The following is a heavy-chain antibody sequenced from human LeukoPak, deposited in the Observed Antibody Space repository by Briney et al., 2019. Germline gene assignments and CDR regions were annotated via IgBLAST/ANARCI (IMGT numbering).Heavy chain of an antibody. J-gene: IGHJ3*02. D-gene: IGHD4-17*01. V-gene: IGHV1-2*02. CDR1: GYTFTGYY. CDR2: SNPDSCVT. Sequence: AVKVSCKASGYTFTGYYIHWVRHGPAQGVEWMGGSNPDSCVTNYAHKFQGRVTMTRDTSISTAYMELRRLRSDDTSVYYCARVRAPSSPDDALDIWGQGTMVTVSS. CDR3: ARVRAPSSPDDALDI.